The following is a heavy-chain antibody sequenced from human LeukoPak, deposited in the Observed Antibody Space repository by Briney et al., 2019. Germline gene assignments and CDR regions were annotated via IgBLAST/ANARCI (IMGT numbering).Heavy chain of an antibody. D-gene: IGHD3-10*01. Sequence: GGSLRLSCAASGFTFSSNGMHWVRQAPGKGLEWVAVIAYDGSNKYYAESVKGRFTISRDNSKSTLYLQMNSLRGEDTAVYYCAKMKELNEALWFGSPFDYWGQGTLVTVSS. V-gene: IGHV3-30*18. CDR2: IAYDGSNK. CDR1: GFTFSSNG. J-gene: IGHJ4*02. CDR3: AKMKELNEALWFGSPFDY.